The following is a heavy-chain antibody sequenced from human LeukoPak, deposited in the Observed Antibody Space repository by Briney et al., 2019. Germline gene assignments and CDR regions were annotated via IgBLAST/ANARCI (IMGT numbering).Heavy chain of an antibody. CDR2: ISGSGGST. CDR1: GFTFSSYA. Sequence: QPGGSLRLSCAASGFTFSSYAMSWVRQAPGKGLEWVSAISGSGGSTYYADSVKGRFTISRDNAKNSLYLQMNSLGAEDTAVYYCARGSLRGYGGNYDWFDPWGQGTLVTVSS. CDR3: ARGSLRGYGGNYDWFDP. V-gene: IGHV3-23*01. D-gene: IGHD4-23*01. J-gene: IGHJ5*02.